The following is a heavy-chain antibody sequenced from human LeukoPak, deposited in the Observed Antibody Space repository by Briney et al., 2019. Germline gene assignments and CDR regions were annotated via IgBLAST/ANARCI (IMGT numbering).Heavy chain of an antibody. V-gene: IGHV1-18*01. D-gene: IGHD5-12*01. J-gene: IGHJ6*03. Sequence: ASVKVSCEASGYSFTSHGISWVRQAPGQGPEWMGWISPYNGNTNYAQKVQGRVTMTTDTSTSTTYMELRSLRSDDTAVYYCARNRMATEITGYPYYMDVWGKGTTVTISS. CDR3: ARNRMATEITGYPYYMDV. CDR1: GYSFTSHG. CDR2: ISPYNGNT.